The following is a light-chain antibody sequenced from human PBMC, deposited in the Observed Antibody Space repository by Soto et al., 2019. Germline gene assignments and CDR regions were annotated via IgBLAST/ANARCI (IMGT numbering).Light chain of an antibody. V-gene: IGKV1-9*01. J-gene: IGKJ3*01. CDR3: QQLNSYPPS. CDR2: AAS. CDR1: QGISSY. Sequence: DIQLTQSPSFLSASVGDRVTITCRASQGISSYLAWYQQKPEKAPKLLIYAASTLQSGVPSRFSGSGSGTEFTLTISSRQPDDFAAYYCQQLNSYPPSFGPGTKVDIK.